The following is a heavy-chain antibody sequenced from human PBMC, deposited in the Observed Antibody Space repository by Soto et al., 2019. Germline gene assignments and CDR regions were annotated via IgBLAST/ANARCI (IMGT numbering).Heavy chain of an antibody. CDR2: INPSGGST. D-gene: IGHD3-3*01. V-gene: IGHV1-46*01. Sequence: ASVKVSCKASGYTFTSYYMHWVLQAPGQGLEWMGIINPSGGSTSYAQKFQGRVTMTRDTSTSTVYMELSSLRSEDTAVYYCVRSRIFGIRLGPWGQGTLVTVSS. CDR3: VRSRIFGIRLGP. CDR1: GYTFTSYY. J-gene: IGHJ5*02.